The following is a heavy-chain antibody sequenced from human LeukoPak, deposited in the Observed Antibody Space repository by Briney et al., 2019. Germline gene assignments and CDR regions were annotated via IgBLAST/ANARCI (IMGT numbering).Heavy chain of an antibody. CDR2: IYYSGST. CDR1: GGSISSSSYY. J-gene: IGHJ4*02. CDR3: ASEEGELPPFDY. D-gene: IGHD1-26*01. Sequence: SETLSLTCTVSGGSISSSSYYWGWIRQPPGKGLEWIGSIYYSGSTYYNPSLKSRVTISVDTSKNQFSLKLSSVTAADTAVYYCASEEGELPPFDYWGQGTLVTVSS. V-gene: IGHV4-39*01.